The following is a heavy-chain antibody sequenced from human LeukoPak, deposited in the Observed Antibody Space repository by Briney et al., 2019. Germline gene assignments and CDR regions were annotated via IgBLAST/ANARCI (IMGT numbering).Heavy chain of an antibody. V-gene: IGHV3-73*01. J-gene: IGHJ4*02. CDR3: TRPDTRHDY. CDR1: GFTFSGSA. Sequence: GGSLRLSCAASGFTFSGSAMHWVRQASGKGLEWVGRIRSKANSYATAYAASVKGRFTISRDDSKNTAYLQMNSLKTEDTAVYYCTRPDTRHDYWGQGTLVIVSS. CDR2: IRSKANSYAT. D-gene: IGHD3-3*01.